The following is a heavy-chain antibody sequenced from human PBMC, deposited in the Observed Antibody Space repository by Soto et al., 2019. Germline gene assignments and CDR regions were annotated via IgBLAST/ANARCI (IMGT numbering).Heavy chain of an antibody. CDR3: ARRSSPLDYYYYMDV. V-gene: IGHV3-33*08. J-gene: IGHJ6*03. CDR1: GFTFSSYS. Sequence: RGSLRLSSAASGFTFSSYSMRWVRQAPGKGLEWVAVIWYNGSNRYYADSVKGRFTISRDNSKNMLYLQMNSLRAEDTAVYYCARRSSPLDYYYYMDVWRKGTTVTVSS. CDR2: IWYNGSNR.